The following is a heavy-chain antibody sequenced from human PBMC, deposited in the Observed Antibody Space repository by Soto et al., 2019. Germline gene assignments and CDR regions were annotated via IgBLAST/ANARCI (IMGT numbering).Heavy chain of an antibody. Sequence: QVQLVQSGAEVKKPGASVKVSCKAFGHTFTRYDINWGRLASGQRLEWLGFMFSDSGDTGYAPKFQGRDSMTRDTSSSTAYMELSNLRSDDTAVYFCARLVLGQAAIGPFDTWGQGTLVTVSS. CDR3: ARLVLGQAAIGPFDT. CDR1: GHTFTRYD. D-gene: IGHD6-13*01. V-gene: IGHV1-8*01. CDR2: MFSDSGDT. J-gene: IGHJ5*02.